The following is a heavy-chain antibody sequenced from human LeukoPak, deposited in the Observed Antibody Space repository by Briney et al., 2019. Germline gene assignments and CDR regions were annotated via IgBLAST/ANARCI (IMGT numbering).Heavy chain of an antibody. CDR1: GGSISSSSYY. D-gene: IGHD6-19*01. CDR3: ARRDRAVNAFDI. J-gene: IGHJ3*02. V-gene: IGHV4-39*01. CDR2: IYYSGST. Sequence: PSETLSLTCTVSGGSISSSSYYWGWIRQPPGKGLEWIGSIYYSGSTYYNPSLKSRVTMSVDTSKNQFSLKLSSVTAADTAVYYCARRDRAVNAFDIWGQGTMVTVSS.